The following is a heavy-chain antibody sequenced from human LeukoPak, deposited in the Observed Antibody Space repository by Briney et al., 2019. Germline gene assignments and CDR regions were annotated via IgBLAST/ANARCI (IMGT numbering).Heavy chain of an antibody. V-gene: IGHV3-64D*09. CDR2: ISDSGGST. CDR3: VRGYSFGPYGMDV. CDR1: GFTVNNAW. J-gene: IGHJ6*02. Sequence: PGGSLRLSCAASGFTVNNAWMSWVRQAPGKGLEYVSAISDSGGSTYYADSVKGRFTISRDNSKNTLYLQMSSLRAEDTAVYFCVRGYSFGPYGMDVWGQGTTVTVSS. D-gene: IGHD2-15*01.